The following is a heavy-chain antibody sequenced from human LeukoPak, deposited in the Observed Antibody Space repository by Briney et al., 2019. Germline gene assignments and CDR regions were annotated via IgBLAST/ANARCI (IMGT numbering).Heavy chain of an antibody. J-gene: IGHJ5*02. CDR1: GFTFSNYA. CDR3: ARATSPS. V-gene: IGHV3-30-3*01. Sequence: PGGSLRLSCAASGFTFSNYAIHWVRQAPGKGLEWVAVISYDGSNKYYADSVKGRFTISRDNSKNTLYLQMNSLRAEDTAVYYCARATSPSWGQGTLVTVSS. CDR2: ISYDGSNK.